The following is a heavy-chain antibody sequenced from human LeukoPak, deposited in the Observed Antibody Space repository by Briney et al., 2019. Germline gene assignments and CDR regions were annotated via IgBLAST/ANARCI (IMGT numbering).Heavy chain of an antibody. D-gene: IGHD2-21*01. CDR1: GGSFSGYY. V-gene: IGHV4-34*01. Sequence: TSETLSLTCAVYGGSFSGYYWSWIRQPPGKGLEWIGEINHSGSTNYNPSLKSRVTISVDTSKDQFSLKLNSVTAADTAIYYCARGDITTGGAPFDHWGQGSLVTVSS. CDR3: ARGDITTGGAPFDH. CDR2: INHSGST. J-gene: IGHJ4*02.